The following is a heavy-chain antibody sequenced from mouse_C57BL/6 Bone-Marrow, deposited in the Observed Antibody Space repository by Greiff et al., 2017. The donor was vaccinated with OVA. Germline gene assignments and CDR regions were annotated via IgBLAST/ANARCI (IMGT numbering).Heavy chain of an antibody. Sequence: SCPFLVQPSQSLSITCTVSGFSLTSYGVHWVRQSPGKGLEWLGVIWSGGSTDYNAAFISRLSISKDNSKSQVFFKMNSLQADDTAIYYCARRRYYYGSSWAMDYWGQGTSVTVSS. D-gene: IGHD1-1*01. CDR1: GFSLTSYG. CDR3: ARRRYYYGSSWAMDY. V-gene: IGHV2-2*01. J-gene: IGHJ4*01. CDR2: IWSGGST.